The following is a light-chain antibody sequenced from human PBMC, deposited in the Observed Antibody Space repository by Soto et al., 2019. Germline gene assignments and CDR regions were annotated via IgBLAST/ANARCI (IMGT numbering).Light chain of an antibody. J-gene: IGKJ2*01. CDR1: QSLEYSDGRTF. CDR2: KVS. V-gene: IGKV2-30*01. Sequence: DVVMTQSPLSLSVTLGQPASISCSSTQSLEYSDGRTFLNWFQQRPGQSPRRLLYKVSNRDSGVPVRFSGSGSGTIFTLKISRVEAEDVGVYFCMQGRYWATFGQGTKLEIK. CDR3: MQGRYWAT.